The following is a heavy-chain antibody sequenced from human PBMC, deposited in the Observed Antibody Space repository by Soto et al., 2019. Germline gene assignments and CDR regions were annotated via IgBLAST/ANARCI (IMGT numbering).Heavy chain of an antibody. V-gene: IGHV3-23*01. CDR3: AKGSTYYYYNMEA. Sequence: EVQLLESGGGLVHPGGSLRLSCTTSGLTFSSFSMTWVRQAPGKGLEWVSSISGNGGSTYYAESVKGRFTISRDNSENKLSLQMNTLRAEDTAIYYCAKGSTYYYYNMEAWGKGTTVVVSS. D-gene: IGHD3-10*01. CDR2: ISGNGGST. J-gene: IGHJ6*03. CDR1: GLTFSSFS.